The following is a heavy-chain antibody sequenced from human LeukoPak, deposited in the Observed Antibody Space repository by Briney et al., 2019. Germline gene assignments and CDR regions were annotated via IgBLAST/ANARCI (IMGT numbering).Heavy chain of an antibody. CDR2: IYTSGST. Sequence: SETLSLTCTVSGGSISSYYWSWIRQPAGKGLEWIGRIYTSGSTNYNPSLKRRVTISVDTSKNQFSLKLSSVTAADTAVYYCARGAAAVAGRGLGWFDPWGQGTLVTVSS. D-gene: IGHD6-19*01. CDR3: ARGAAAVAGRGLGWFDP. J-gene: IGHJ5*02. CDR1: GGSISSYY. V-gene: IGHV4-4*07.